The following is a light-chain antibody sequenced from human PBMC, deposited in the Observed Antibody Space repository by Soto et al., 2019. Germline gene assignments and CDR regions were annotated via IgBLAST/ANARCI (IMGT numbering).Light chain of an antibody. J-gene: IGKJ4*01. CDR3: QQRDIWPPLT. CDR1: QSVGIY. V-gene: IGKV3-11*01. Sequence: VLTQSPATLSLSPGERATLFCKASQSVGIYMGWFQQKPGQAPRVLIYDATNRAGGIPARFSGSGSGTDFTLTISSLEAEDSGVDYCQQRDIWPPLTFGGGTKLEIK. CDR2: DAT.